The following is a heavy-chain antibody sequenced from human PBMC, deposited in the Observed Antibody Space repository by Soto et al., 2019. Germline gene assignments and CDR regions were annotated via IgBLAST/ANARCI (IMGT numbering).Heavy chain of an antibody. D-gene: IGHD4-17*01. CDR3: AKGTYRDYVYWDHAFDF. CDR2: ISGSGSRT. CDR1: GFTFSSYA. Sequence: PGGSLRLSCAASGFTFSSYAMSWVRQAPGKGLEWVSAISGSGSRTYYADSVKGRFTFSRDNSKKTLYLQMNSLRAEDTAVYFCAKGTYRDYVYWDHAFDFWGQGTMVTVS. J-gene: IGHJ3*01. V-gene: IGHV3-23*01.